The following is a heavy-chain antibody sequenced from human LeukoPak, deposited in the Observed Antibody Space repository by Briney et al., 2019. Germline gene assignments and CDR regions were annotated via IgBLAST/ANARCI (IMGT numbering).Heavy chain of an antibody. CDR1: GYTFTSYG. V-gene: IGHV1-18*01. CDR2: ISAYNGNT. D-gene: IGHD2-21*02. CDR3: ARDPDCGGDCYWGFFDY. J-gene: IGHJ4*02. Sequence: ASVKVSCKASGYTFTSYGISWVRQAPGQGLEWMGGISAYNGNTNYAQKLQGRVTMTTDTSTSTAYMELRSLRSDDTAVYYCARDPDCGGDCYWGFFDYWGQGTLVTVSS.